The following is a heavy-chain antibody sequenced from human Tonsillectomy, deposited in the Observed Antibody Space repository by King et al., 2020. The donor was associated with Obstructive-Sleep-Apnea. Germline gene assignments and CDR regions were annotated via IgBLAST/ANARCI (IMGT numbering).Heavy chain of an antibody. CDR2: IIPMLSIT. CDR1: GGIFSGYA. J-gene: IGHJ3*02. CDR3: ARGDYSAYGRDAFYI. D-gene: IGHD4-17*01. V-gene: IGHV1-69*09. Sequence: QVQLVESGAEVKKPGSSVNVSCKASGGIFSGYAINWLRQAPGQGLEWMGGIIPMLSITNNAQHFQGRVTITADKSTTTAYMELSSLNSEDSAVYYCARGDYSAYGRDAFYIGGQGTMVTVSS.